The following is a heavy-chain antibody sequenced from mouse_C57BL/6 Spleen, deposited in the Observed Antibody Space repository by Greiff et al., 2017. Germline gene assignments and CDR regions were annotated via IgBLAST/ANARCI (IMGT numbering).Heavy chain of an antibody. D-gene: IGHD1-1*01. Sequence: VHVKQSGAELVKPGASVKLSCTASGFNIKDYYMHWVKQRTEQGLEWIGRIDPEDGETKYAPKFQGQATITADTSSNTAYLQLSSLTSEDTAVYYCASHYYGSSYFDYWGQGTTLTVSS. CDR3: ASHYYGSSYFDY. CDR2: IDPEDGET. V-gene: IGHV14-2*01. J-gene: IGHJ2*01. CDR1: GFNIKDYY.